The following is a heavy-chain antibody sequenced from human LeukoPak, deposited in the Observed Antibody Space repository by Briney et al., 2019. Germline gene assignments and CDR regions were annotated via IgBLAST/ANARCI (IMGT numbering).Heavy chain of an antibody. D-gene: IGHD3-9*01. J-gene: IGHJ3*02. CDR1: GFTFSSYS. CDR2: ISSTSSTI. Sequence: GGSLRLSCAASGFTFSSYSMNWVRQAPGKGLEWISYISSTSSTIYYADSVKGRFTISRDNAKNSLYLQMNSLRAEDTAVYYCARDPYYDILTGYLIRGAFDTWGLGTLVTVSS. V-gene: IGHV3-48*01. CDR3: ARDPYYDILTGYLIRGAFDT.